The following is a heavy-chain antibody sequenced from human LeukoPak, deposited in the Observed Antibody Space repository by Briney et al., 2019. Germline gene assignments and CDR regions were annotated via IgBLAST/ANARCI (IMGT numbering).Heavy chain of an antibody. V-gene: IGHV4-34*01. CDR1: GGSFSGYY. CDR3: ARPSISGWFNFDY. D-gene: IGHD6-19*01. J-gene: IGHJ4*02. Sequence: SETLSLTCAVYGGSFSGYYWSWIRQPPGKGLEWIGEINHSGSTNYNPSLKSRVTISVDTSKNQFSLKLTSVTAADTAVYYCARPSISGWFNFDYWGQGTLVTVSS. CDR2: INHSGST.